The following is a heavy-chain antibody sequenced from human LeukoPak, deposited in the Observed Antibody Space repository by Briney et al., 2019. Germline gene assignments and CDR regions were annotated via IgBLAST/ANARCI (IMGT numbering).Heavy chain of an antibody. Sequence: SLRLSCAASGFTISSYAVHWVRQAPRKGLEWVAVISYDGSNKYYADSVKGRFTISRDNSKNTLYLQMNSLRAEDTAVYYCARDQWELLGTFDIWGQGTMVTVSS. CDR1: GFTISSYA. CDR3: ARDQWELLGTFDI. V-gene: IGHV3-30*04. J-gene: IGHJ3*02. D-gene: IGHD1-26*01. CDR2: ISYDGSNK.